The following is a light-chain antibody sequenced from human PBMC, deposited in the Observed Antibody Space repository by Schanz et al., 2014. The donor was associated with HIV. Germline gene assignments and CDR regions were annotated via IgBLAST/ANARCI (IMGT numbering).Light chain of an antibody. V-gene: IGLV2-14*03. CDR1: SSDVGTYNS. J-gene: IGLJ2*01. CDR3: REFDAINKLL. Sequence: QSALTQPASVSGSPGQSITISCTGSSSDVGTYNSVSWYHQHPGKAPKLIIYGVANRPSGVSHRFSGSKSGNTASLTVSGLQADDEAEEEGREFDAINKLLFGGGTKLTVL. CDR2: GVA.